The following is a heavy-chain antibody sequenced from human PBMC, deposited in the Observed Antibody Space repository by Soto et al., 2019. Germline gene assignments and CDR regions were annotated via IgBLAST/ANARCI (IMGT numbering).Heavy chain of an antibody. V-gene: IGHV4-4*07. CDR1: GDSITTYH. J-gene: IGHJ4*02. CDR2: IYPGGSI. CDR3: RSGSFGVVREF. Sequence: PSETLSLTCTVSGDSITTYHWSWIRQPAGKGPEWIGRIYPGGSIDYIPSLKSRITLSFDTSKKQFSLKLNSVTAADTAVYYCRSGSFGVVREFWGQGPLVTVSS. D-gene: IGHD3-3*01.